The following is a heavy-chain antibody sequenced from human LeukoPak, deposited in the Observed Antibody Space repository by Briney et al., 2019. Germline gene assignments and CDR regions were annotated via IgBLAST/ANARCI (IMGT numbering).Heavy chain of an antibody. CDR1: GYTFTSYG. D-gene: IGHD2-2*01. Sequence: ASVKVSCKASGYTFTSYGISWVRQAPGQGLEWMGWISAYNGNTNYAQKLQGRVTMTTDTSTSTAYMELRSLRSDDTAVYYCAREGEAMTRDAFGIWGQGTMVTVSS. V-gene: IGHV1-18*01. CDR3: AREGEAMTRDAFGI. J-gene: IGHJ3*02. CDR2: ISAYNGNT.